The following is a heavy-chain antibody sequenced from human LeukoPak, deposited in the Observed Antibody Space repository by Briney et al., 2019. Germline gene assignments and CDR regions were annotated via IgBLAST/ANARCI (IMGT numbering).Heavy chain of an antibody. V-gene: IGHV4-31*03. CDR3: ARVPFGSGYYYDSSGYYSPFDY. J-gene: IGHJ4*02. Sequence: PSETLSLTCTVSGGSISSGNYYWGWIRQHPGKGLEWIGYIYYSGSTYYNPSLKSRVTISVDTSKNQFSLKLSSVTAADTAVYYCARVPFGSGYYYDSSGYYSPFDYWGQGTLVTVSS. CDR1: GGSISSGNYY. CDR2: IYYSGST. D-gene: IGHD3-22*01.